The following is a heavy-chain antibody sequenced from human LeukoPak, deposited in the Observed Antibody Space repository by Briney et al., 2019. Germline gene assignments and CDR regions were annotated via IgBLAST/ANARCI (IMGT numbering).Heavy chain of an antibody. V-gene: IGHV4-30-4*01. CDR2: IYYSGST. CDR1: GGSISSGDYY. CDR3: ARGNLGVTPFDY. Sequence: PQTLSLTCTVSGGSISSGDYYWSWIRQPPGKGLEWIGYIYYSGSTYYNPSLKSRVTISVDTSKNQFSLKLSSVTAADTAVYYCARGNLGVTPFDYWGQGTLVTVSS. J-gene: IGHJ4*02. D-gene: IGHD2-21*02.